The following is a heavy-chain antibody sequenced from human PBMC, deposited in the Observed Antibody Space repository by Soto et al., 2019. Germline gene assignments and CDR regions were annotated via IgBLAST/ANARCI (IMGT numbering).Heavy chain of an antibody. J-gene: IGHJ4*02. D-gene: IGHD6-19*01. CDR2: FNPEDGET. CDR3: ARGMIAVAPYYFEY. V-gene: IGHV1-24*01. Sequence: GASVTLYRKVSGYTHTVVLVDCVRQDPGKGLEWMGGFNPEDGETIYAQKVQGRVTMTTDTSTSTAYMELRSLRSDDTAVYYCARGMIAVAPYYFEYWGQGTLVTVSS. CDR1: GYTHTVVL.